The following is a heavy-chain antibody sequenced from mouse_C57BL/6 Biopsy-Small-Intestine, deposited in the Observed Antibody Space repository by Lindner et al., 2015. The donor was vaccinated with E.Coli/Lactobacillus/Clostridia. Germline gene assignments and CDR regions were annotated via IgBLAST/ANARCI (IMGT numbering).Heavy chain of an antibody. CDR2: IYPGDGDT. CDR1: GYAFSSSW. D-gene: IGHD4-1*02. V-gene: IGHV1-82*01. Sequence: VQLQESGPELVKPGASVKISCKASGYAFSSSWMNWVKQRPGKGLEWIGRIYPGDGDTNYNGKFKGKATLTADKSSSTAYMQLNSLTSEDSAVYFCARSNWIWFASWGQGTTLTVSS. J-gene: IGHJ2*01. CDR3: ARSNWIWFAS.